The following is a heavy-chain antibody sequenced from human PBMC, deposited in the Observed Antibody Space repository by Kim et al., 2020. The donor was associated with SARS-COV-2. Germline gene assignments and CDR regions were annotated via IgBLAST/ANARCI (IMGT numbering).Heavy chain of an antibody. J-gene: IGHJ4*02. CDR2: IHQDGSDK. V-gene: IGHV3-7*01. CDR1: GFTFSSYW. D-gene: IGHD1-1*01. Sequence: GGSLRLSCVASGFTFSSYWMSWVRQAPGKGLEWVANIHQDGSDKYYLDSLKGRFTISRDNTKNSLFLQMDSLRVEDTGVYYCARLGGKVSPLEYWGQGALVTVSS. CDR3: ARLGGKVSPLEY.